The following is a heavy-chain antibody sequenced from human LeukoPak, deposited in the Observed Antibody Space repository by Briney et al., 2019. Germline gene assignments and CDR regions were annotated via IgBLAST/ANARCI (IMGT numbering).Heavy chain of an antibody. D-gene: IGHD1-26*01. CDR1: GYTFTDYY. V-gene: IGHV1-2*02. Sequence: GASVKVSCKASGYTFTDYYMHWVRQAPGQGLEWMGWINPNSGGTNYAQKFQGRVTMTRDTSISTAYMERSRLRSDDTAVYYCAREGPIVGATHLVDYWGQGTLVTVSS. J-gene: IGHJ4*02. CDR3: AREGPIVGATHLVDY. CDR2: INPNSGGT.